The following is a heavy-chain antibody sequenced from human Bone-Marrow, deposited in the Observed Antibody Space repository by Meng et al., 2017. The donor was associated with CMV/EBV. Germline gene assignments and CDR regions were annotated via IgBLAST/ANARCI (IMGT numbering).Heavy chain of an antibody. V-gene: IGHV4-31*02. CDR3: ARDPDSSGYCKRR. D-gene: IGHD3-22*01. CDR2: IYYSGST. CDR1: GGSISSGGYY. Sequence: VSGGSISSGGYYWSWIRQHPGKGLEWIGYIYYSGSTYYNPSLKSRVTISVDTSKNQFSLKLSSVTAADTAVYYCARDPDSSGYCKRRGGQGTLVTVSS. J-gene: IGHJ4*02.